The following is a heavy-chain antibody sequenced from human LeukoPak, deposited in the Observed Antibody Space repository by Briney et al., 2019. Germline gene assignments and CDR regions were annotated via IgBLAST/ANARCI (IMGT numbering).Heavy chain of an antibody. CDR2: ISGSGGST. Sequence: GGSLRLSCAASGFTFSSYAMSWVRQAPGKGLEWVSAISGSGGSTDYADSVKGRFTISRDISKSTLYLQMNSLRAGDTALYYCAKSSSQWLVRGYFDYWGQGTLVTVSS. D-gene: IGHD6-19*01. CDR1: GFTFSSYA. J-gene: IGHJ4*02. CDR3: AKSSSQWLVRGYFDY. V-gene: IGHV3-23*01.